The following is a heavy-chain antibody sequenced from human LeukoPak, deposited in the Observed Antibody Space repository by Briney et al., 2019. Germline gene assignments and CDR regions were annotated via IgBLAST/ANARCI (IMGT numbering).Heavy chain of an antibody. D-gene: IGHD5-12*01. Sequence: ASVTVSCETSGYSFTIYDINWLRQATGQGPEWMGRMNPKTGNADFAESFQGRVSLSRNTSTNTAYMELSSLRSEDTAIYYCARVRGWPPLCESWGQGAPVTVSS. CDR1: GYSFTIYD. CDR3: ARVRGWPPLCES. J-gene: IGHJ5*02. V-gene: IGHV1-8*01. CDR2: MNPKTGNA.